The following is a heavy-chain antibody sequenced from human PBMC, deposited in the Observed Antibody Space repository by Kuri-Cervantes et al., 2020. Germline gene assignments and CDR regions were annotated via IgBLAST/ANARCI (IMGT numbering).Heavy chain of an antibody. V-gene: IGHV1-8*01. CDR3: ARATGYSTLFYYGMDV. J-gene: IGHJ6*02. D-gene: IGHD6-13*01. CDR2: MNPNSGNT. Sequence: ASVKVSCKASGYTFTSYDINWVRQATGQGLEWMGWMNPNSGNTGYAQKFQGRVTMTRNTSISTAYMELSSLRSEDTAAYYCARATGYSTLFYYGMDVWGQGTTVTVSS. CDR1: GYTFTSYD.